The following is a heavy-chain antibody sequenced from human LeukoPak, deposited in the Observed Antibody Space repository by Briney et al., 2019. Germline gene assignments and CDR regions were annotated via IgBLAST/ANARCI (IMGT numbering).Heavy chain of an antibody. D-gene: IGHD2-15*01. Sequence: GRPLRLSCAASGFTFSSHGMHWVRQAPGKGLEWVAVISYDGSNKYYADSVKGRFTSSIDNSKNTLYLQMNSLRAEDTAVYYCARHRSGGSQDDAFDIWGQGTLVTVSS. CDR3: ARHRSGGSQDDAFDI. CDR2: ISYDGSNK. J-gene: IGHJ3*02. V-gene: IGHV3-30*03. CDR1: GFTFSSHG.